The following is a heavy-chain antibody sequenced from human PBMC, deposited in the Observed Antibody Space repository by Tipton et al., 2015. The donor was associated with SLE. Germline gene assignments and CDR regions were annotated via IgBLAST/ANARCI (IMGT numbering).Heavy chain of an antibody. D-gene: IGHD2-2*01. CDR3: ARCSTRHYYCYYIDV. CDR1: GGSISSYY. J-gene: IGHJ6*03. Sequence: TLSLTCTVSGGSISSYYWSWIRQPPGKGLEWIGYIYYTGSTYYNPSLKSRVTISVDTSKNQFSLKLSSVTAADTAVYYCARCSTRHYYCYYIDVWGKGTTVTVSS. V-gene: IGHV4-59*12. CDR2: IYYTGST.